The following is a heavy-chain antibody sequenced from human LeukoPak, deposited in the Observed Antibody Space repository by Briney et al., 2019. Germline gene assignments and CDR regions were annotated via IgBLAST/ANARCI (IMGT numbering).Heavy chain of an antibody. CDR1: GYTFTDYP. V-gene: IGHV1-3*03. Sequence: ASVKVSCKASGYTFTDYPMHWVRQAPGQRLEWMGWINVGNGNTKYSQEFQGRVTITRDTSASTAYMELSSLRSEDMAVYYCARNLAMAPHAYYFDYWGQGTLVTVSS. J-gene: IGHJ4*02. D-gene: IGHD6-19*01. CDR3: ARNLAMAPHAYYFDY. CDR2: INVGNGNT.